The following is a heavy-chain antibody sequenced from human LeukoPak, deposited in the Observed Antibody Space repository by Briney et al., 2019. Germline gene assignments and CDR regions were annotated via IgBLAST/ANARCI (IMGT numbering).Heavy chain of an antibody. V-gene: IGHV1-2*02. Sequence: ASVKVSCKASGYTFTGYYMHWVRQAPGQGLEWMGWINPNSGGTNYAQKFQGRVTMTRDTSISTAYMELSRLRSDDTAVYYCARDPPDYGSGSYYNVFDPWGQGILVTVSS. J-gene: IGHJ5*02. CDR3: ARDPPDYGSGSYYNVFDP. D-gene: IGHD3-10*01. CDR1: GYTFTGYY. CDR2: INPNSGGT.